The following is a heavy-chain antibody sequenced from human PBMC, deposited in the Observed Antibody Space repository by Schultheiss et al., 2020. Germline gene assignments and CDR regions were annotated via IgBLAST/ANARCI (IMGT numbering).Heavy chain of an antibody. J-gene: IGHJ6*02. V-gene: IGHV3-7*01. CDR2: IKQDGSEK. Sequence: GGSLRLSCATSGFTFSSYAMSWVRQAPGKGLEWVANIKQDGSEKYYVDSVKGQFTISRDNAKNSLYLQMNSLRAEDTAVYYCARVDYRYYGMDVWGQGTTVTVSS. CDR1: GFTFSSYA. D-gene: IGHD3-16*01. CDR3: ARVDYRYYGMDV.